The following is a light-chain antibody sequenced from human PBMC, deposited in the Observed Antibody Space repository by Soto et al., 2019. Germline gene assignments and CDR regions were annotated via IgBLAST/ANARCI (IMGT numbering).Light chain of an antibody. CDR3: QQYNERPPWT. Sequence: EIVMTQSPATLSVSPGERATLSCRASQRVGSNVAGYQQQPGQPPRLLIYGASSRATDIPARVSGSGSGTDFTLTISSLQSDDVGVYYCQQYNERPPWTFGQGTKVDIK. J-gene: IGKJ1*01. V-gene: IGKV3-15*01. CDR1: QRVGSN. CDR2: GAS.